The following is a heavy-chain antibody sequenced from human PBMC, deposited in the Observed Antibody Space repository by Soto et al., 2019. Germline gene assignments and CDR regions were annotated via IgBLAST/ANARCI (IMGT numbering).Heavy chain of an antibody. J-gene: IGHJ6*02. CDR2: ISYDGSNK. V-gene: IGHV3-30-3*01. D-gene: IGHD3-3*01. CDR1: GFTFSSYA. CDR3: ARDRVVYYYYYGMDV. Sequence: QVQLVESGGGMVQPGRSLRLSCAASGFTFSSYAMHWVRQAPGKGLEWVAVISYDGSNKYYADSVKGRFTISRDNSKNTLYLQMNSLRAEDTAVYYCARDRVVYYYYYGMDVWGQGTTVTVSS.